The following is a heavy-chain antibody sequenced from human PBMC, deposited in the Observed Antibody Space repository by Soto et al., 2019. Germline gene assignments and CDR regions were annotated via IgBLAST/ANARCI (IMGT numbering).Heavy chain of an antibody. CDR1: GGSISSYD. CDR3: ARVREIAVAGTQGGVAFDI. Sequence: SEPPSLTSTVFGGSISSYDWSWIRQPPGKGLEWIGYIYYSGSTNYNPSLKSRVTISVDTSKNQFSLKLSSVTAADTAVYYCARVREIAVAGTQGGVAFDIWGQGTMVTVSS. V-gene: IGHV4-59*01. D-gene: IGHD6-19*01. J-gene: IGHJ3*02. CDR2: IYYSGST.